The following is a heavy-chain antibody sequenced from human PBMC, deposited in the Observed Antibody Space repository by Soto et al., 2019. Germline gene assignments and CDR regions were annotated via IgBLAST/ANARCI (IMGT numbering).Heavy chain of an antibody. CDR1: GGSLTSNNW. V-gene: IGHV4-4*01. Sequence: TLSLTCAVSGGSLTSNNWWTWVRQPPGQGLEWIGEIYRTGSTNYNPSLKSRVTISLDKSENQFSLKVTSLTAADTAMYFCARRERYYGSPGWFDPWGPGTLVTVSS. CDR2: IYRTGST. CDR3: ARRERYYGSPGWFDP. D-gene: IGHD3-10*01. J-gene: IGHJ5*02.